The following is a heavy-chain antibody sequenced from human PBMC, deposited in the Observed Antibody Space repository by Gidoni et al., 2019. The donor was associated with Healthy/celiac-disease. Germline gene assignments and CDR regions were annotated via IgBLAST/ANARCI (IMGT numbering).Heavy chain of an antibody. J-gene: IGHJ4*02. V-gene: IGHV4-39*02. CDR1: GGSISSSSYY. CDR3: ARDMITFGGVH. CDR2: IYYSGST. D-gene: IGHD3-16*01. Sequence: QLQLQESGPGLVKPSETLSLTCTVSGGSISSSSYYWGWIRQPPGKGLAWIGSIYYSGSTYYNPSLKSRVTISVDTSKNQFSLKLSSVTAADTAVYYCARDMITFGGVHWGQGTLVTVSS.